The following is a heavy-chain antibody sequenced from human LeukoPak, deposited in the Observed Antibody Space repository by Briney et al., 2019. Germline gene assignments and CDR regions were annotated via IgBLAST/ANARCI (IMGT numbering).Heavy chain of an antibody. Sequence: GGSLRLSCAASGFTFSDDSMSWVRQAPGKGLQWISFISSVSRTIYYADSVKGRFTISRDNAQNSLYLQMNSLKAEDTAVYYCTRWMFSYYDKNAFDIWGQGTMVTVSS. CDR1: GFTFSDDS. CDR3: TRWMFSYYDKNAFDI. V-gene: IGHV3-48*04. D-gene: IGHD3-22*01. CDR2: ISSVSRTI. J-gene: IGHJ3*02.